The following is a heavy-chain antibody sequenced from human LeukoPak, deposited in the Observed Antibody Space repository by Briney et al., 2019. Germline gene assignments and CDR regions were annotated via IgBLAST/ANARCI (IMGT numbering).Heavy chain of an antibody. J-gene: IGHJ1*01. CDR2: IIPIFGTA. CDR1: GGTFSSYA. D-gene: IGHD2-21*02. CDR3: ATVVTARSEYFQH. V-gene: IGHV1-69*05. Sequence: ASVKVSCKASGGTFSSYAISWVRQAPGQGLEWMGRIIPIFGTANYAQKFQGRVTITTDESTSTAYTELSSLRSEDTAVYYCATVVTARSEYFQHWGQGTLVTVSS.